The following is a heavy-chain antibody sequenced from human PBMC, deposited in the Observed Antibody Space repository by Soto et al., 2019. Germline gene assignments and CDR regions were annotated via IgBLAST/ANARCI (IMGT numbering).Heavy chain of an antibody. CDR2: VYYTGTT. CDR1: DGSISNHY. CDR3: AREFGTAVTAFDY. J-gene: IGHJ4*02. V-gene: IGHV4-59*11. Sequence: PSETLSLTCTVSDGSISNHYWSWIRQPPGKTLEWIGYVYYTGTTKYDPSLKSRVTMSMDTSKNQFSLNLTSATAADTAIYYCAREFGTAVTAFDYWGQGILVTVS. D-gene: IGHD4-17*01.